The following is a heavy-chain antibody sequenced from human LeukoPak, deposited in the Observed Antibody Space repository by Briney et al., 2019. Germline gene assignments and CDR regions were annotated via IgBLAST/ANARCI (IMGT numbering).Heavy chain of an antibody. CDR2: INSDGTRT. D-gene: IGHD6-19*01. J-gene: IGHJ4*02. Sequence: GGSLRLSCAASGFTFSSYWMHWVRQVPGMGLVWVSRINSDGTRTSYADSVRGRFTISRDNAKNTLYLQMNSLSAEDTAVYYCARMPVAGTDFDYWGQGTLVTVSS. V-gene: IGHV3-74*01. CDR3: ARMPVAGTDFDY. CDR1: GFTFSSYW.